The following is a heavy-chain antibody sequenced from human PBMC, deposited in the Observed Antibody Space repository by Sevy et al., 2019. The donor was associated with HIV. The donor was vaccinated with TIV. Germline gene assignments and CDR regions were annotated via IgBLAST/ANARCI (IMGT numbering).Heavy chain of an antibody. V-gene: IGHV3-30*02. J-gene: IGHJ4*02. CDR3: AKDLTVRYSSSSGDFDY. CDR2: IRYDGSTK. Sequence: GGSLRLSCAASGFTFSIYGMHWVRQAPGKGLEWVACIRYDGSTKYYADSVKGRFTISRDNSKNTLYLQMNSLRAEDTAVYYCAKDLTVRYSSSSGDFDYWGQGTLVTVSS. CDR1: GFTFSIYG. D-gene: IGHD6-6*01.